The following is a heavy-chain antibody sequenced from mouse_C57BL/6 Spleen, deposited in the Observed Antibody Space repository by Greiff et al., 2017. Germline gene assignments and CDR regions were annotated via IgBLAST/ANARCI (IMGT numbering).Heavy chain of an antibody. CDR2: IDPETGGT. J-gene: IGHJ2*01. CDR3: TRGGYCGSSYC. V-gene: IGHV1-15*01. D-gene: IGHD1-1*01. Sequence: VQLQQSGAELVRPGASVTLSCKASGYTFTDYEMHWVKQTPVHGLEWIGAIDPETGGTAYNQKFKGKAILTADKSSSTAYMELRSLTSEDSAVYYCTRGGYCGSSYCWGQGTTLTVSS. CDR1: GYTFTDYE.